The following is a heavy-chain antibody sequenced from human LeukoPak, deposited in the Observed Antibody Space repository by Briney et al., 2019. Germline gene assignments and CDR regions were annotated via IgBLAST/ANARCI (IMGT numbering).Heavy chain of an antibody. CDR1: GGSISSYY. D-gene: IGHD1-14*01. V-gene: IGHV4-39*07. J-gene: IGHJ3*02. CDR2: IYYSGST. Sequence: PSETLSLTCTISGGSISSYYWSWIRQPPGKGLEWIGSIYYSGSTYYNPSLKSRVTISVDTSKNQFSLKLSSVTAADTAVYYCAREINPDAFDIWGQGTMVTVSS. CDR3: AREINPDAFDI.